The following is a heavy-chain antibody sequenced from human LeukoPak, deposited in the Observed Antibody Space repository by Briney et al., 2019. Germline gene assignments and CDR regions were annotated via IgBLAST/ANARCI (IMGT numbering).Heavy chain of an antibody. CDR3: AKDPGYYDFWSGYAGPGDWFDP. CDR2: ISGGGEST. CDR1: GFTFSVFA. D-gene: IGHD3-3*01. J-gene: IGHJ5*02. V-gene: IGHV3-23*01. Sequence: PGGSLTLSCAASGFTFSVFAMTWVRQAPGKGLEWVSGISGGGESTYYADSVKGRFTISRDNSKNTLYLQMNSLRAEDTAVYYCAKDPGYYDFWSGYAGPGDWFDPWGQGTLVTVSS.